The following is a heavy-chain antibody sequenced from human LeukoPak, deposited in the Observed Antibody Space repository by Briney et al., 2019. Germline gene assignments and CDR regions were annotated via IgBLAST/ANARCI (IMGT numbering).Heavy chain of an antibody. Sequence: SVKVSCKASGGTFSSYAISWVRQAPGQELEWMGGIIPIFGTANYAQKFQGRVTITADKSTSTAYMELSSLRSEDTAVYYCARATYYDILTGYLYYYYGMDVWGKGTTVTVSS. D-gene: IGHD3-9*01. CDR3: ARATYYDILTGYLYYYYGMDV. V-gene: IGHV1-69*06. CDR2: IIPIFGTA. J-gene: IGHJ6*04. CDR1: GGTFSSYA.